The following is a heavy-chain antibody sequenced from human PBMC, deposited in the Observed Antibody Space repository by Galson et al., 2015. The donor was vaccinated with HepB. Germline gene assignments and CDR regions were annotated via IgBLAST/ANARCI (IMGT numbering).Heavy chain of an antibody. D-gene: IGHD3-3*01. CDR3: ASYDFWSGYPSRYYFDY. CDR2: MNPNSGNT. CDR1: GYTFTSYD. V-gene: IGHV1-8*01. Sequence: SVKVSCKASGYTFTSYDINWVRQATGQGLEWMGWMNPNSGNTGYAQKFQGRVTMTRNTSISTAYMELSSLRSEDTAVYYCASYDFWSGYPSRYYFDYWGQGTLVTVSS. J-gene: IGHJ4*02.